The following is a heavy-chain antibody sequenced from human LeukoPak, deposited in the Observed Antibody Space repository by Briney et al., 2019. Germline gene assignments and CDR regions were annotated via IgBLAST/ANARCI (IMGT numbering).Heavy chain of an antibody. CDR2: IYYSGST. J-gene: IGHJ3*02. V-gene: IGHV4-39*07. Sequence: SETLSLTCTVSGGSINSGDYYWVWIRQPPGKGLEWIGSIYYSGSTSYNPSLKSRVTMTVDTSKSQFSLKLSSVTAEDTAVYYCAKTIAVAGTGAFDIWGQGTMVTVSS. CDR3: AKTIAVAGTGAFDI. D-gene: IGHD6-19*01. CDR1: GGSINSGDYY.